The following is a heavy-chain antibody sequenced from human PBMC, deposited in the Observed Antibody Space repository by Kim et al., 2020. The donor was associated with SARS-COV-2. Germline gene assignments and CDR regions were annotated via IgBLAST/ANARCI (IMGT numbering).Heavy chain of an antibody. CDR2: MNPNSGNT. D-gene: IGHD6-19*01. CDR1: GYTFTSYD. J-gene: IGHJ5*02. V-gene: IGHV1-8*01. CDR3: TRHRSGHNDNWFDP. Sequence: ASVKVSCKASGYTFTSYDINWVRQATGQGLAWLGWMNPNSGNTGYAEKFRGRVTMTREISTSTAYMELSSLTSEDTAVYYCTRHRSGHNDNWFDPWGQGTLVTVSS.